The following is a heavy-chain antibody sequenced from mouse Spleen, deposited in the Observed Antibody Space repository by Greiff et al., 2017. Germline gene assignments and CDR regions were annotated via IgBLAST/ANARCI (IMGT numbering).Heavy chain of an antibody. CDR3: ARQGSSGYGYWYFDV. J-gene: IGHJ1*01. D-gene: IGHD2-2*01. Sequence: EVQLVESGGGLVQPGESLTLSCESNEYEFPSHDMSWVRKTPEKRLELVAAINSDGGSTYYPDTMERRFIISRDNNKKTLYLQMSSLRSEDTAFYYCARQGSSGYGYWYFDVWGAGTTVTVSS. CDR1: EYEFPSHD. V-gene: IGHV5-2*01. CDR2: INSDGGST.